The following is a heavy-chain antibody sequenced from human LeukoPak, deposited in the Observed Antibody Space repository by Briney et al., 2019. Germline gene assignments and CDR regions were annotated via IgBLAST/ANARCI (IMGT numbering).Heavy chain of an antibody. D-gene: IGHD6-13*01. CDR2: ISYDGSNK. Sequence: GGSLRLSCAASGFTFSSYAMHWVRQAPGKGLEWVAVISYDGSNKYYADSVKGRFTISRDNSKNTLYLQMNILRAEDTAVYYCARDRGYSSSWCFDYWGQGTLVTVSS. CDR3: ARDRGYSSSWCFDY. CDR1: GFTFSSYA. J-gene: IGHJ4*02. V-gene: IGHV3-30*04.